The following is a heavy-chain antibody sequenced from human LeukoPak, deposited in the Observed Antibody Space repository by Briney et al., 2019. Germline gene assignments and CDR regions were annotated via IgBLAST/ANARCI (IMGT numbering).Heavy chain of an antibody. V-gene: IGHV3-21*04. D-gene: IGHD6-19*01. CDR2: ISSSSSYI. J-gene: IGHJ4*02. Sequence: GGSLRLSCAAPGFTFSRYSMNWVRQAPGKGLEWVSSISSSSSYIYYADSVKGRFTISRDNSKNTLYLQMNSPRAEDTAVYYCAKRDSSGSYYFDCWGQGTLVTVSS. CDR3: AKRDSSGSYYFDC. CDR1: GFTFSRYS.